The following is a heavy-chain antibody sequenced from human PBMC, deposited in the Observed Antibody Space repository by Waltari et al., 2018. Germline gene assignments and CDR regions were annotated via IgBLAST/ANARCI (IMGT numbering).Heavy chain of an antibody. CDR2: VNPTTGET. V-gene: IGHV1-2*02. CDR1: GYTFTGHV. D-gene: IGHD3-3*01. Sequence: QVHLVQSGAEVKKPGASVTVSCKASGYTFTGHVIHWVRQAPGQGLEWVGSVNPTTGETCAAQTLEGSFTMTRDQPIRTAYLDLIRLTSDDTAVYSCARFLYDVCGGSHPNDVFDFWGQGTVVIVSS. J-gene: IGHJ3*01. CDR3: ARFLYDVCGGSHPNDVFDF.